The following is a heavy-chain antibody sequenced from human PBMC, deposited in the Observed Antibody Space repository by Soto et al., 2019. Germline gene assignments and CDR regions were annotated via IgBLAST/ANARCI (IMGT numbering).Heavy chain of an antibody. CDR1: GGSISSYY. J-gene: IGHJ3*02. CDR2: IYYSGST. CDR3: ARDSSGWANDAFDI. D-gene: IGHD6-19*01. Sequence: SETLSLTCTVSGGSISSYYWSWIRQPPGKGLEWIGYIYYSGSTNYNPSLKSRVTISVDTSKNQFSLKLSSVTAADTAVYYCARDSSGWANDAFDIWGQGTMVTVSS. V-gene: IGHV4-59*12.